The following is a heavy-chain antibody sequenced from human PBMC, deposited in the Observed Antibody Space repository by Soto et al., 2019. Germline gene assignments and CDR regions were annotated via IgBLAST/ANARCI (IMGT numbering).Heavy chain of an antibody. Sequence: EVQLVESGGGVVRPGGSLRLCCAASGFTFDDYGMSWVRQAPGKGLEWVSGINWNGGSTGYADSVKGRFTISRDNAKNSLYLQMNSLRAEDTALYYCARGRSGYSYGDALDILGQGTMVTVSS. CDR3: ARGRSGYSYGDALDI. J-gene: IGHJ3*02. D-gene: IGHD5-18*01. CDR2: INWNGGST. CDR1: GFTFDDYG. V-gene: IGHV3-20*04.